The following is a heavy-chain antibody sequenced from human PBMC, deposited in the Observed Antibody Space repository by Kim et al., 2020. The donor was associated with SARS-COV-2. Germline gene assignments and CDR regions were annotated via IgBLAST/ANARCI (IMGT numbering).Heavy chain of an antibody. V-gene: IGHV1-69*13. Sequence: SVKVSCKASGGTFSSYAISWVRQAPGQGLEWMGGIIPIFGTANYAQKFQGRVTITADESTSTAYMELSSLRSEDTAVYYCARFWRCSSTSCPPYYYYGMDVWGQGTTVTVSS. CDR1: GGTFSSYA. CDR3: ARFWRCSSTSCPPYYYYGMDV. CDR2: IIPIFGTA. D-gene: IGHD2-2*01. J-gene: IGHJ6*02.